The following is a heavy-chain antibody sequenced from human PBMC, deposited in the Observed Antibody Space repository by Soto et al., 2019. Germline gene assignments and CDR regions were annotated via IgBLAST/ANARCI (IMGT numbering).Heavy chain of an antibody. Sequence: QITLKESGPTLVKPTQTLTLTCTFSGFSLSTSGVGVGWIRQPPGKALEWLALIYWDDDKRYSPSLKSRLTITKDTSQNQVVLTMTNMDPVDTATYYCAHSWLSPPVNWFDPWGQGTLVTVSS. CDR3: AHSWLSPPVNWFDP. V-gene: IGHV2-5*02. CDR1: GFSLSTSGVG. D-gene: IGHD3-22*01. CDR2: IYWDDDK. J-gene: IGHJ5*02.